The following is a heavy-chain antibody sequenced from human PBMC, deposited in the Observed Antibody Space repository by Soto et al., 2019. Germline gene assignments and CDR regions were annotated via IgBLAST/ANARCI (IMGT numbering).Heavy chain of an antibody. J-gene: IGHJ5*02. V-gene: IGHV5-51*01. Sequence: GESLKISCKGSGYSFTSYWIGWVRQMPGKGLEWMGIIYPGDSDTRYSPSFQGQVTISADKSISTAYLQWGSLKASDTAMYYCARQSSSTSSRPKENWFDPWGQGTLVTVSS. CDR1: GYSFTSYW. CDR3: ARQSSSTSSRPKENWFDP. CDR2: IYPGDSDT. D-gene: IGHD2-2*01.